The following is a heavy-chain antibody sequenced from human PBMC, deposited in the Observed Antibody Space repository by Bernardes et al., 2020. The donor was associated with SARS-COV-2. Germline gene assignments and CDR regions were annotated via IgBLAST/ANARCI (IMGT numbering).Heavy chain of an antibody. Sequence: SVKVSCKASVYVFTNYFIHWVRQAPGQGLEWMGIINPSGGTTPYAQKFQGRVTMTRDTSITTAYMELSWLGSDDTAIYYCARTRTTISTTGIPVDYWGQGTLVTVSS. J-gene: IGHJ4*02. D-gene: IGHD2-21*02. CDR1: VYVFTNYF. CDR2: INPSGGTT. CDR3: ARTRTTISTTGIPVDY. V-gene: IGHV1-46*01.